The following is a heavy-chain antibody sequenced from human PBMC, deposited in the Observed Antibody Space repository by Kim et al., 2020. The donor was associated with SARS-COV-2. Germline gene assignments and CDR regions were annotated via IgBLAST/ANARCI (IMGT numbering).Heavy chain of an antibody. CDR1: GFSLTTSGVG. J-gene: IGHJ5*02. CDR2: IYWDDDK. CDR3: AHRRTVVGSSWLDP. Sequence: SGPTLVHPTPTLTLTCTFSGFSLTTSGVGVGWIRQSPGKALEWLAVIYWDDDKRYSPSLKSRVTITKDTSKNQVVLTMTNMDPVDTGTYYCAHRRTVVGSSWLDPWGQGTLVTVSS. D-gene: IGHD2-15*01. V-gene: IGHV2-5*02.